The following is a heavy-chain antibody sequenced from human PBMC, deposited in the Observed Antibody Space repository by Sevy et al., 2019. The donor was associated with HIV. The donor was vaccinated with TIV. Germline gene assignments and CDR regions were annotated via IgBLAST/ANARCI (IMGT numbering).Heavy chain of an antibody. CDR1: GFIFTDYY. CDR3: ASTRGYCIGCTCNLGFDS. V-gene: IGHV3-11*01. Sequence: GGSLRLSCVASGFIFTDYYLSWIRQAPGKGLEWVSSISSSGTNIYYADSMGGRFAISRDNAKTTLSLQMNSLRAEDTAVYYCASTRGYCIGCTCNLGFDSWGQGTLVTVSS. D-gene: IGHD2-8*01. CDR2: ISSSGTNI. J-gene: IGHJ4*02.